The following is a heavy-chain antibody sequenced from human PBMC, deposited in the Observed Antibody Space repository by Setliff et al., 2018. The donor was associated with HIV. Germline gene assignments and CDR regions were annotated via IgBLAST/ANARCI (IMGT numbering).Heavy chain of an antibody. CDR3: TRGPPENYSGSYDF. CDR1: GDTFTDYY. J-gene: IGHJ4*02. CDR2: INPNSGGT. D-gene: IGHD1-26*01. V-gene: IGHV1-2*06. Sequence: GASVKVSCKASGDTFTDYYFHWLRQAPGQGLEWMGRINPNSGGTNYAQKFRGRVTMTRDTSISAVYMELSSLTSDDTAVYYCTRGPPENYSGSYDFWGQGPLVTVSS.